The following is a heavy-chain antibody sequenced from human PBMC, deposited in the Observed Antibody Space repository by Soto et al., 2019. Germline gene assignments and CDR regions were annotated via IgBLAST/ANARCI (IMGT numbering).Heavy chain of an antibody. D-gene: IGHD6-19*01. V-gene: IGHV4-39*01. CDR1: GDSISSSNYY. J-gene: IGHJ4*02. CDR3: ARHVRYSSGWYYFDY. CDR2: IFYSGST. Sequence: SETLSLTCTVSGDSISSSNYYWGWIRQPPGKGLEWIGSIFYSGSTYYNPSLKSRVTISVDTSQNQFSLKLSSVTATDTAVYYCARHVRYSSGWYYFDYWGQGTLVTVS.